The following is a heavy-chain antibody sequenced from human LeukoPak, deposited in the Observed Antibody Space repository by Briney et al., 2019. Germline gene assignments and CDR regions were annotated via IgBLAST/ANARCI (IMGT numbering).Heavy chain of an antibody. V-gene: IGHV4-59*01. CDR1: GGSISSYY. Sequence: SETLSLTCTGSGGSISSYYWSWIRQPPGKGLEWIGYIYYSGSTNYNPSLKSRVTISVDTSKNQFSLKLSSVTAADTAVYYCARENAGGWFDPWGQGTLVTVSS. CDR3: ARENAGGWFDP. D-gene: IGHD3-10*01. CDR2: IYYSGST. J-gene: IGHJ5*02.